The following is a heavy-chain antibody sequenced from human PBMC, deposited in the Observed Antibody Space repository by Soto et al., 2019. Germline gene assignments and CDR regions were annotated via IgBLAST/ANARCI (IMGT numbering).Heavy chain of an antibody. CDR2: ISGSGGST. J-gene: IGHJ4*02. V-gene: IGHV3-23*01. CDR1: GFTFSSYA. CDR3: AKVRRKRFFDWSLRGGGPGTNFDY. Sequence: PGGSLRLSCAASGFTFSSYAMSWVRQAPGKGLEWVSAISGSGGSTYYADSEKGRITITRDNSKNTLYQQMNSLRAEDTAVYYCAKVRRKRFFDWSLRGGGPGTNFDYWGQGTLVTVSS. D-gene: IGHD3-9*01.